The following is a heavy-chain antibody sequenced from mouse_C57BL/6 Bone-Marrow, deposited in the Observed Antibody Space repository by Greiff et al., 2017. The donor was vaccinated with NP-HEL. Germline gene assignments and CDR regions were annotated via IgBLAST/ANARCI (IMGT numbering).Heavy chain of an antibody. CDR2: INPNNGGT. CDR1: GYTFTDYN. V-gene: IGHV1-18*01. CDR3: ARSFSYYGSSFYYAMDY. Sequence: EVQLQQSGPELVKPGASVKIPCKASGYTFTDYNMDWVKQSHGKSLEWIGDINPNNGGTIYNQKFKGKATLTVDKSSSTAYMELRSLTSEDTAVYYCARSFSYYGSSFYYAMDYWGQGTSVTVSS. J-gene: IGHJ4*01. D-gene: IGHD1-1*01.